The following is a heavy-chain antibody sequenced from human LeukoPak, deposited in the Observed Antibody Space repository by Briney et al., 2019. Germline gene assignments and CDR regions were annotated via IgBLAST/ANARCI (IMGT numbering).Heavy chain of an antibody. CDR1: GYTFTSYD. Sequence: ASVKVSCKASGYTFTSYDINWVRQATGQGLEWMGWMNPNSGNTGYAQKFQGRVTMTRNTSISTAYMELSSLRSEDTAVYYCVSDYYYDSSGYPHPGPDAFDIWGQGTMVTVSS. J-gene: IGHJ3*02. CDR3: VSDYYYDSSGYPHPGPDAFDI. V-gene: IGHV1-8*01. CDR2: MNPNSGNT. D-gene: IGHD3-22*01.